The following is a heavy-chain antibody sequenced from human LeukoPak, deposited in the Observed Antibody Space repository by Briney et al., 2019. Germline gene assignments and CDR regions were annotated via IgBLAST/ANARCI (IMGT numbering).Heavy chain of an antibody. CDR2: ISAYNGNT. J-gene: IGHJ5*02. V-gene: IGHV1-18*01. D-gene: IGHD3-10*01. CDR3: VRECYYGSGSNWFDP. Sequence: ASVKVSCKASGYTFTSYGISWVRQAPGQGLEWMGWISAYNGNTNYAQKLQGRVTMTTDTSTSTAYMELRSLRSDDTAMYYCVRECYYGSGSNWFDPWGQGTLVTVSS. CDR1: GYTFTSYG.